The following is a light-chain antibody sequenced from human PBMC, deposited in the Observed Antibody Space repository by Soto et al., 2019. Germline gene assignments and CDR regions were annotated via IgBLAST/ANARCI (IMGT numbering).Light chain of an antibody. CDR2: DAS. CDR3: QQYDSVLGT. Sequence: DIQMTQSPSSLSASVGDRVTITCQASQDISNYLNWFQQKPGKAPKLLIYDASNLDTGVPSRFSGSGYGTRFTFTISSLQPEDIATYFCQQYDSVLGTFGPGTKVDIK. V-gene: IGKV1-33*01. CDR1: QDISNY. J-gene: IGKJ1*01.